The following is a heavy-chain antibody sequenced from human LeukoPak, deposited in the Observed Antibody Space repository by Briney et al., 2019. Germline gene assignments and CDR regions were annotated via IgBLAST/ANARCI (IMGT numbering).Heavy chain of an antibody. CDR1: GFTFSSYS. CDR3: AKDVYDSSGNIDY. CDR2: ISSSSSYI. J-gene: IGHJ4*02. D-gene: IGHD3-22*01. Sequence: PGGSLRLSCAASGFTFSSYSMNWVRQAPGKGLEWVSSISSSSSYIYYADSVKGRFTISRDNAKNSLYLQMNSLRAEDTAAYYCAKDVYDSSGNIDYWGQGTLVTVSS. V-gene: IGHV3-21*01.